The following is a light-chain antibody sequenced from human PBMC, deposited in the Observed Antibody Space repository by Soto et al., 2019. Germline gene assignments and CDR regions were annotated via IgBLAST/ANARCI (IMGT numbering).Light chain of an antibody. CDR2: GVS. CDR1: QAVISGY. Sequence: EIVLTQSPGALSLSPGEGATLSCRASQAVISGYLAWYQQKPGQAPRHLMYGVSSRPTGISDRFSGSGSGTEFTLTITRLEPEDFALYYCQQYGVPPFNFGQGTKLQIK. J-gene: IGKJ2*01. CDR3: QQYGVPPFN. V-gene: IGKV3-20*01.